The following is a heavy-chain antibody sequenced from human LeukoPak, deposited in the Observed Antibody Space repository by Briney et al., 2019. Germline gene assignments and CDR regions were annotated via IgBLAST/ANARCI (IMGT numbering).Heavy chain of an antibody. J-gene: IGHJ4*02. CDR2: IYYSGST. CDR3: ARGRRSIAVAGSNFDY. CDR1: GGPISSYY. Sequence: PSETLSLTCTVSGGPISSYYWSWIRQPPGKGLEWIGYIYYSGSTNYNPSLKSRVTISVDTSKNQFSLKLSSVTAADTAVYYCARGRRSIAVAGSNFDYWGQGTLVTVSS. D-gene: IGHD6-19*01. V-gene: IGHV4-59*01.